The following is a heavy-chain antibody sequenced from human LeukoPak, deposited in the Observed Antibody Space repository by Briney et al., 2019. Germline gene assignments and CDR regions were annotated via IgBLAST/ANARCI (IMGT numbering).Heavy chain of an antibody. J-gene: IGHJ4*02. CDR2: INHSGYT. D-gene: IGHD3-22*01. CDR1: GESSFSSYY. V-gene: IGHV4-34*01. Sequence: PSETLSLTCAVYGESSFSSYYWSWIRQTPGGALEWIGEINHSGYTNYNPSLKSRVTLSIDTSKNQFSLRLNPVTAADTAVYYCSRQVVRNDYWGQGTLVTVSS. CDR3: SRQVVRNDY.